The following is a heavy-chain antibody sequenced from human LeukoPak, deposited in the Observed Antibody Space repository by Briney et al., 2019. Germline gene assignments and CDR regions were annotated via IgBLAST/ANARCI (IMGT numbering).Heavy chain of an antibody. J-gene: IGHJ6*02. D-gene: IGHD2-2*02. V-gene: IGHV3-21*04. CDR3: ARDIRMHVPAAILYYYYGMDV. CDR1: GFTVSSNY. Sequence: TGGSLRLSCAASGFTVSSNYMTWVRQAPGRGLEWISSISSSSHFIYYADSVKGRFTISRDNAQNSVYLQMNSLRAEDTAVYYCARDIRMHVPAAILYYYYGMDVWGQGTTVTVSS. CDR2: ISSSSHFI.